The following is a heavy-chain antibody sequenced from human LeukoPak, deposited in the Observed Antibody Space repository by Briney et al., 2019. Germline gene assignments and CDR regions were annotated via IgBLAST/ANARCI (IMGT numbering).Heavy chain of an antibody. Sequence: GGSLRLSCAASGFTFSSYAMHWVRQAPGKGLEWVAVISYDGSNKYYADSVKGRFTISRDNSKNTLYLQMNSLRAEDTAVYYCARGGRSSSSVPDYWGQGTLVTVSS. J-gene: IGHJ4*02. CDR1: GFTFSSYA. V-gene: IGHV3-30-3*01. D-gene: IGHD6-13*01. CDR3: ARGGRSSSSVPDY. CDR2: ISYDGSNK.